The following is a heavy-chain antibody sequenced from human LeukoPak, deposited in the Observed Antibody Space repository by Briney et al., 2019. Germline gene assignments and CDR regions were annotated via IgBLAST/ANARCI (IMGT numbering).Heavy chain of an antibody. CDR3: ATDGSGSYYNVYDS. V-gene: IGHV1-18*01. J-gene: IGHJ5*01. Sequence: ASVKVSCKASGYTFTSYGISWVRQAPGQGLEWMGWISAYNGNTNYAQKLQGRVTMTEDTSTDTAYMELSSLRSEDTAVYYCATDGSGSYYNVYDSWGQGTLVTVSS. CDR1: GYTFTSYG. CDR2: ISAYNGNT. D-gene: IGHD3-10*01.